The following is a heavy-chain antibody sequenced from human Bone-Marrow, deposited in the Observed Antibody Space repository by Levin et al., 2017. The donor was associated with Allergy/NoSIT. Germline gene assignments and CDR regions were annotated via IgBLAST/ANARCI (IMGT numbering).Heavy chain of an antibody. CDR3: ARGQYDYVWGSYRYTPPGYYYYYGMDV. V-gene: IGHV4-34*01. Sequence: SETLSLTCAVYGGSFSGYYWSWIRQPPGKGLEWIGEINHSGSTNYNPSLKSRVTISVDTSKNQFSLKLSSVTAADTAVYYCARGQYDYVWGSYRYTPPGYYYYYGMDVWGQGTTVTVSS. CDR2: INHSGST. D-gene: IGHD3-16*02. J-gene: IGHJ6*02. CDR1: GGSFSGYY.